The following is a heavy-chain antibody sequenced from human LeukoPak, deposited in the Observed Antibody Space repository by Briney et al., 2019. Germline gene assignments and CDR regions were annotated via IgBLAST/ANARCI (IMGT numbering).Heavy chain of an antibody. Sequence: GGSLRLSCAASGFTFSSYSMNWVRQAPGKGLEWVSSISSSSSYIYYAGSVKGRFTISRDNAKNSLYLQMNSLRAEDTAVYYCARDLGGSGSYYYYYYYYMDVWGKGTTVTVSS. CDR1: GFTFSSYS. J-gene: IGHJ6*03. D-gene: IGHD3-10*01. CDR3: ARDLGGSGSYYYYYYYYMDV. CDR2: ISSSSSYI. V-gene: IGHV3-21*01.